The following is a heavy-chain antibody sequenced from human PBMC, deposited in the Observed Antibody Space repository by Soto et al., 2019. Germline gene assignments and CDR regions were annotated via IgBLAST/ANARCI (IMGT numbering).Heavy chain of an antibody. Sequence: PSETLSLTCAVYGGSFSGYYWSWIRQPPGKGLEWIGETNHSGGTNYNPSLKSRVTISVDTSKNQFSLKLSSVTAADTAVYYCARGLQWLRYYSMDVWGQGTTVTVSS. D-gene: IGHD6-19*01. J-gene: IGHJ6*02. CDR3: ARGLQWLRYYSMDV. CDR1: GGSFSGYY. V-gene: IGHV4-34*01. CDR2: TNHSGGT.